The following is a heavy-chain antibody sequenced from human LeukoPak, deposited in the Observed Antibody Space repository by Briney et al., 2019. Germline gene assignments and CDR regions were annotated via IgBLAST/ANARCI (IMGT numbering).Heavy chain of an antibody. J-gene: IGHJ4*02. Sequence: SETLSLTCTVSGGSISSSSYYWSWIRQPPGKGLEWIGYIYYSGSTNYNPSLKSRVTISVDTSKNQFSLKLSSVTAADTAVYYCARVSRVLLWFGVYFDYWGQGTLVTVSS. V-gene: IGHV4-61*01. CDR3: ARVSRVLLWFGVYFDY. CDR2: IYYSGST. D-gene: IGHD3-10*01. CDR1: GGSISSSSYY.